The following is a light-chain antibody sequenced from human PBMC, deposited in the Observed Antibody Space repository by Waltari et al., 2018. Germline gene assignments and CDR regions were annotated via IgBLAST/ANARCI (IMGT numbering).Light chain of an antibody. CDR2: AAS. J-gene: IGKJ2*01. V-gene: IGKV1-9*01. CDR3: QQANSFPYT. CDR1: QGISSY. Sequence: IQLTQSPSSLSASVGDRVTITCRASQGISSYLAWYQQKPGKAPKLLIYAASTLQSGVPSRFSGSGSGTDFTLTISSLQPEDFATYFCQQANSFPYTFGLGTKLE.